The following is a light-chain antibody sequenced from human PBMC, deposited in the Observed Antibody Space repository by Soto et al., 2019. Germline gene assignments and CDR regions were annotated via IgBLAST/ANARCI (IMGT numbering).Light chain of an antibody. CDR2: DAS. CDR3: QQRLNRHPG. V-gene: IGKV3-11*01. J-gene: IGKJ1*01. CDR1: QSVTNY. Sequence: EIFLTQSPDTLSLSPGESATLTCRASQSVTNYMAWYQQRPGQAPRLLIYDASNRATGVPARFSGSRSGTDFTLTISAREPADVGLNYCQQRLNRHPGFGQGTKVEIK.